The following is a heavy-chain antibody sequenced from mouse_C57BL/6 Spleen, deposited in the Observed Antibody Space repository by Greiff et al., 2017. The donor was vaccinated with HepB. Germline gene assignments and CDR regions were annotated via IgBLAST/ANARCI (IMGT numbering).Heavy chain of an antibody. CDR3: ARGITTVVAPEDY. J-gene: IGHJ2*01. CDR2: INPYNGGT. Sequence: EVQLQQSGPVLVKPGASVKMSCKASGYTFTDYYMNWVKQSHGKSLEWIGVINPYNGGTSYNQKFKGKATLTVDKSSSTAYMELNSLTSEDSAVYYGARGITTVVAPEDYWGQGTTLTVSS. D-gene: IGHD1-1*01. CDR1: GYTFTDYY. V-gene: IGHV1-19*01.